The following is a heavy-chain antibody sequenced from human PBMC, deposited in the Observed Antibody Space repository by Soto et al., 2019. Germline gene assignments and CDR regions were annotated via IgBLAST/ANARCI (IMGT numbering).Heavy chain of an antibody. D-gene: IGHD4-17*01. V-gene: IGHV4-30-4*01. Sequence: QVQLQESGPGLVKPSQTLSLTCTVSGGSISSVDYYWSWIRQPPGKGLEWIGYIYYSGSTYYNPSLKSRVTMSLDTSKNQFSLKLSSVTAADTAVYYCARDHGYDDYWWFDPWGQGTLVTVSS. J-gene: IGHJ5*02. CDR2: IYYSGST. CDR1: GGSISSVDYY. CDR3: ARDHGYDDYWWFDP.